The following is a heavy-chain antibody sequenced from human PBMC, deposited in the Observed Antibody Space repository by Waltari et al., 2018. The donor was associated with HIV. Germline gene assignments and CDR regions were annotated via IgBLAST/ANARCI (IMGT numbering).Heavy chain of an antibody. V-gene: IGHV4-59*01. Sequence: QVQLQESGPGLVKPSETLSLTCTVSVGSISTYYWTWIRQPPGKGLEWIGYIHHTGSTNYNPSIKSRVTISVDTSKNQFSLSRNSVTAADTAVYYCAREPYNSAWGDAFDVGGQGTVVTVSS. CDR3: AREPYNSAWGDAFDV. CDR2: IHHTGST. J-gene: IGHJ3*01. CDR1: VGSISTYY. D-gene: IGHD6-19*01.